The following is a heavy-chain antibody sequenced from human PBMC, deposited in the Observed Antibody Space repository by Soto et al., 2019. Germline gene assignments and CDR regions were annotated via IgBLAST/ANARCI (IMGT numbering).Heavy chain of an antibody. D-gene: IGHD5-18*01. Sequence: GGSLRLSCAASGFTFSSYSMNWVRQAPGKGLEWVSYISSSSSTIYYADSVKGRFTISRDNAKNSLYLQMNSLRDEDTAVYYCARDHPQLWYPPYYYYGMDVWGQGTTVTVSS. CDR3: ARDHPQLWYPPYYYYGMDV. CDR2: ISSSSSTI. CDR1: GFTFSSYS. V-gene: IGHV3-48*02. J-gene: IGHJ6*02.